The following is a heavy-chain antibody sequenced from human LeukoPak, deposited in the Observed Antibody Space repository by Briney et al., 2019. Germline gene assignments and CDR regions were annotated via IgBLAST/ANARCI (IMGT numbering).Heavy chain of an antibody. CDR3: AKEVYDSSGYNFDY. CDR2: IRYDGSNK. J-gene: IGHJ4*02. CDR1: GFTFSSYG. Sequence: PGGSLRLSCAASGFTFSSYGMHWVRQAPGKGLEWVAFIRYDGSNKYYADSVKGRFTISRDNSKNALYLQMNSLRAEDTAVYYCAKEVYDSSGYNFDYWGQGTLVTVSS. V-gene: IGHV3-30*02. D-gene: IGHD3-22*01.